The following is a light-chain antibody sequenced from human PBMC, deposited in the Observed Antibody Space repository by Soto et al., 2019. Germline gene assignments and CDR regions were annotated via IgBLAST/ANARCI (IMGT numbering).Light chain of an antibody. CDR1: QSITTF. V-gene: IGKV1-5*01. Sequence: DIQMTQSPSTLSASIGDRVTITCRASQSITTFLAWYQQKPGKAPQILIYDASKLEPGVPSRLSGGGSGTELTITISSLQPEDCESYDCLQDYGDSWTFGQGAKVDIK. CDR3: LQDYGDSWT. CDR2: DAS. J-gene: IGKJ1*01.